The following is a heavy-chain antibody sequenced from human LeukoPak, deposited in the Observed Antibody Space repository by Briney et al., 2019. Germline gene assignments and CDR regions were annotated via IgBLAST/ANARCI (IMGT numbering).Heavy chain of an antibody. V-gene: IGHV4-4*07. CDR2: IYTSGST. J-gene: IGHJ6*03. CDR1: GGSISSYY. D-gene: IGHD2-15*01. Sequence: PSETLSLTCTVSGGSISSYYWSWIRQPAGEGLEWIGRIYTSGSTNYNPSLKSRVTMSVDTSKNQFSLKLSSVTAADTAVYYCAREWYALSMDYYYYYMDVWGKGTTVTVSS. CDR3: AREWYALSMDYYYYYMDV.